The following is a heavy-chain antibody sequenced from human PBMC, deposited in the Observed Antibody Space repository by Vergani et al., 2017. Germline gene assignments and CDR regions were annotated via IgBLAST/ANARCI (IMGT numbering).Heavy chain of an antibody. CDR2: INPNSGGT. Sequence: QVQLVQSGAEVKKPGASVKVSCKASGYTFTGYYMHWVRQAPGQGLEWMGWINPNSGGTNYAQKFQGRVTITADKSTSTAYMELSSLRSEDTAVYYCARGSRHSFLYSGYDLDYWGQGTLVTVSS. V-gene: IGHV1-2*02. D-gene: IGHD5-12*01. CDR3: ARGSRHSFLYSGYDLDY. CDR1: GYTFTGYY. J-gene: IGHJ4*02.